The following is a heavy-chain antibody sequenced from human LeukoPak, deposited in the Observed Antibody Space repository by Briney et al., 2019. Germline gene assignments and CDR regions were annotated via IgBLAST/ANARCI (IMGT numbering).Heavy chain of an antibody. CDR3: ARGSPDY. V-gene: IGHV3-30-3*01. CDR1: GFTFRAYI. Sequence: GRSLRLSCAASGFTFRAYIMHWVRQAPGKGLEWVAVITSDGTNEYYADAVKGRFTISRDNAKNSLYLQMNSLRAEDTAVYYCARGSPDYWGQGTLVTVSS. J-gene: IGHJ4*02. CDR2: ITSDGTNE.